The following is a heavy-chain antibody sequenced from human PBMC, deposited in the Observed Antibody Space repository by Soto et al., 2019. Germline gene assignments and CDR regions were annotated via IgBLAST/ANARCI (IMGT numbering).Heavy chain of an antibody. Sequence: KPSETLSLTCTVSGGSISTYYWSWIRQPPGKGLEWIGYINYSGRTNYNPSLKSRVTISVDTSKNQFSLKLSSVTTADTAVYYCARLSNYGNGWSTFDYWGRGTLVTVSS. V-gene: IGHV4-59*01. CDR3: ARLSNYGNGWSTFDY. CDR2: INYSGRT. D-gene: IGHD6-19*01. CDR1: GGSISTYY. J-gene: IGHJ4*02.